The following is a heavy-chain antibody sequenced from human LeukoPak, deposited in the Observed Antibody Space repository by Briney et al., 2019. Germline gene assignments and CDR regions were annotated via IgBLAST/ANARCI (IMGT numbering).Heavy chain of an antibody. D-gene: IGHD4-23*01. Sequence: PGGSLRLSCAASGFTFSSYWMHWVRQAPGKGLVWVSRINSDGSSTSYADSVKGRFTISRDNAKNTLYLQMNSLRAEDTAVYYCARGSPNYGGKSYDAFDIWGQGTMVTVSS. CDR3: ARGSPNYGGKSYDAFDI. J-gene: IGHJ3*02. CDR1: GFTFSSYW. V-gene: IGHV3-74*01. CDR2: INSDGSST.